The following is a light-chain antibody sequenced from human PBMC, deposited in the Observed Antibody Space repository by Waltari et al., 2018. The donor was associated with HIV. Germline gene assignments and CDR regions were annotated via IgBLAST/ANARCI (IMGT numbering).Light chain of an antibody. Sequence: QSVLTQPPSASGTPGQRVTISCSGSSSNIGSNSVNWYQQLPGTAPKLLISGDDQRPSRGPDRFSGSKSGTSASLAISGPQSEDEAVYFCAAWDDSLNGYVFGAGTKVTVL. CDR1: SSNIGSNS. CDR3: AAWDDSLNGYV. V-gene: IGLV1-44*01. J-gene: IGLJ1*01. CDR2: GDD.